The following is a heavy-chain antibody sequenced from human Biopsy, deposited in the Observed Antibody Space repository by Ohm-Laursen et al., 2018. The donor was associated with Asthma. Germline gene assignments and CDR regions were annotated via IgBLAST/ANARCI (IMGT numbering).Heavy chain of an antibody. CDR3: AREGVAGTHIED. V-gene: IGHV3-23*01. CDR2: ISGDAQRT. J-gene: IGHJ4*02. Sequence: SLRLSCAASGFTFSSYALSWVRQAPGKGLEWVSGISGDAQRTYYADSVKGRFTISRDNSKNSLSLQMNSLTAEDTAVYYCAREGVAGTHIEDWGQGTLVTVSS. CDR1: GFTFSSYA. D-gene: IGHD6-19*01.